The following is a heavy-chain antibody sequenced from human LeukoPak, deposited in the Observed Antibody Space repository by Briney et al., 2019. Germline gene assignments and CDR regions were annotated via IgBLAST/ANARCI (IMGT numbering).Heavy chain of an antibody. Sequence: SETLSLTCTVSGGSISSYYWSWIRQPPGKGQEWIGYIYYSGSTNYNPSLKSRVTISVDTSKNQFSLKLSSVTAADTAVYYCARSFRSGYYYYYYMDVWGKGTTVTVSS. D-gene: IGHD1-26*01. CDR1: GGSISSYY. CDR2: IYYSGST. V-gene: IGHV4-59*08. CDR3: ARSFRSGYYYYYYMDV. J-gene: IGHJ6*03.